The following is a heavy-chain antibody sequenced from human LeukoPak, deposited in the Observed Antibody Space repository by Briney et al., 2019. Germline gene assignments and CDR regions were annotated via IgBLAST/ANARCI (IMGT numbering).Heavy chain of an antibody. Sequence: GGALRLSCLASGFTFCRYALSWGRPTPGEGGGGVSAISGSGGSTYFADSVKGRFTISRDNSKNTLFLQMNSLRAEDTAPYYCAKSVAIYFYYGLDVWGQGTTVTVSS. CDR2: ISGSGGST. CDR1: GFTFCRYA. J-gene: IGHJ6*02. V-gene: IGHV3-23*01. CDR3: AKSVAIYFYYGLDV. D-gene: IGHD3-3*01.